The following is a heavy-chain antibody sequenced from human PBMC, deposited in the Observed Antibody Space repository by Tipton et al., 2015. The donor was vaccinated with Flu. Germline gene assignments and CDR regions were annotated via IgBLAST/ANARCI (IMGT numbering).Heavy chain of an antibody. V-gene: IGHV4-34*01. CDR1: GGSFSGYY. J-gene: IGHJ6*02. Sequence: TLSLTCAVYGGSFSGYYWSWIRQPPGKGLEWIGEINHSGSTNYNPSLKSRVTISVDTSKNQFSLKLSSVTAADTAVYYCARGGGPPYYDFWSGYGYYYYYYGMDVWGQGP. D-gene: IGHD3-3*01. CDR2: INHSGST. CDR3: ARGGGPPYYDFWSGYGYYYYYYGMDV.